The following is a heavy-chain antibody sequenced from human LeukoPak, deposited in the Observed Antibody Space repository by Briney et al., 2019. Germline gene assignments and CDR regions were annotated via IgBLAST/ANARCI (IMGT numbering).Heavy chain of an antibody. D-gene: IGHD1-26*01. CDR2: IYYSGST. V-gene: IGHV4-59*01. CDR1: GGSISSYY. CDR3: ARSVGATTPFDY. Sequence: SETLSLTCTVSGGSISSYYWSWIRQPPGKGLEWIGYIYYSGSTNYNPSLKSRVTISVDTSKNQFSLKLSSVTAADTAVYYRARSVGATTPFDYWGQGTLVTVSS. J-gene: IGHJ4*02.